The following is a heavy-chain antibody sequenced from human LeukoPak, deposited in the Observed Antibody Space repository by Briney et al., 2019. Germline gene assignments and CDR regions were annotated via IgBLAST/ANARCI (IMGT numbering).Heavy chain of an antibody. CDR1: GFTFSSYA. V-gene: IGHV3-23*01. CDR2: ISGSGGST. J-gene: IGHJ6*03. CDR3: AKLTYGSGSYSRYYYYYMDV. Sequence: RGSLRLSCAASGFTFSSYAMSWVRQAPGKGLEWVSAISGSGGSTYYADSVKGRFTISRDNSKNTLYLQMNSLRAEDTAVYYCAKLTYGSGSYSRYYYYYMDVWGKGTTVTVSS. D-gene: IGHD3-10*01.